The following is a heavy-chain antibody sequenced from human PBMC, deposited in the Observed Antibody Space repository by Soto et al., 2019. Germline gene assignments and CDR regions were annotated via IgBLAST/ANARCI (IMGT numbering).Heavy chain of an antibody. D-gene: IGHD3-22*01. CDR3: ARQVQNSYDSSGYYFDY. V-gene: IGHV5-51*01. Sequence: PXVALKISCKGCGYSFTSYSIVWVRQMPGRGLEWMGIIYPGDSDTRYSPSFQGQVTISADKSISTAYLQWSSLKASATAMYYCARQVQNSYDSSGYYFDYWGQGTLVPASS. J-gene: IGHJ4*02. CDR2: IYPGDSDT. CDR1: GYSFTSYS.